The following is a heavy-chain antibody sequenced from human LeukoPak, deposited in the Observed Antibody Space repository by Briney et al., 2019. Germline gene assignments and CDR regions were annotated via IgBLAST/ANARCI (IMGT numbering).Heavy chain of an antibody. D-gene: IGHD6-13*01. Sequence: GRSLRLSCAASGFIFSTYSIHGVRQAPGKGLEWVAIASYDGTNKYYADSVKGRFTISRDSAKNTLYLQMNSLTAEDTAVYYCVRAAQHLAMYNWFDPWAQGTLVTVSS. CDR2: ASYDGTNK. J-gene: IGHJ5*02. CDR1: GFIFSTYS. CDR3: VRAAQHLAMYNWFDP. V-gene: IGHV3-30-3*01.